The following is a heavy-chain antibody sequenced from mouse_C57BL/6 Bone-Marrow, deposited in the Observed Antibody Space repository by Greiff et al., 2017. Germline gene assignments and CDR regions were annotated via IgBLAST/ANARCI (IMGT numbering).Heavy chain of an antibody. CDR2: INPSSGYT. J-gene: IGHJ1*03. D-gene: IGHD2-3*01. CDR3: ARSGDGYYWYFDV. V-gene: IGHV1-7*01. CDR1: GYTFTSYW. Sequence: QVQLQQSGAELAKPGASVKLSCKASGYTFTSYWMHWVKQRPGQGLEWIGYINPSSGYTKYNQKFKDKATLTADKSSSTAYMQLSRLTYEDSAVYYCARSGDGYYWYFDVWGTGTTVTVSS.